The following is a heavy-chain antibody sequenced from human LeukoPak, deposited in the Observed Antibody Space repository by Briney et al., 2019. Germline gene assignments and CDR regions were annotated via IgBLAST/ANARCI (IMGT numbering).Heavy chain of an antibody. CDR1: GGSISSYY. D-gene: IGHD3-22*01. CDR2: IYYSGST. J-gene: IGHJ4*02. CDR3: ARADYYDSSGYYN. V-gene: IGHV4-59*01. Sequence: PSETLSLTCTVSGGSISSYYWSWIRQPPGKGLEWIGYIYYSGSTNYNPSLKSRVTISVDTSKNQFSLKLSSVTAADTAVYYCARADYYDSSGYYNWGQGTLVTVSS.